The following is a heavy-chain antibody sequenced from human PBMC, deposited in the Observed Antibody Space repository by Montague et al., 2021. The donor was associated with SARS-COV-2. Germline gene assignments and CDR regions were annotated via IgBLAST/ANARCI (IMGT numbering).Heavy chain of an antibody. CDR1: GGSISSYY. CDR2: LYYSGST. Sequence: SETLSLTCTVSGGSISSYYWSWIRLTPGKGLEWIGYLYYSGSTKYNPSLESRVAMSVDTSKNQFSLSLTSVSAADTALSYCAATLGGRYYWADYYFDSWGRGTLVAVSS. J-gene: IGHJ4*01. CDR3: AATLGGRYYWADYYFDS. D-gene: IGHD1-26*01. V-gene: IGHV4-59*01.